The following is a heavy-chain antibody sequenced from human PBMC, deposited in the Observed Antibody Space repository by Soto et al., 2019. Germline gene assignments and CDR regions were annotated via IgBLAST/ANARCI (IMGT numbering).Heavy chain of an antibody. D-gene: IGHD2-15*01. V-gene: IGHV4-30-4*01. CDR1: VDSISTVDYF. J-gene: IGHJ5*01. Sequence: SETLSLTCSVSVDSISTVDYFWAWIRQPPGQALEYIGYIYKSATTYYNPPFESRVAISLDTSKSQFSLNVTSVTAADTAVYFCARGRYCLTGRCFPNWFDSWGQGTLVTVSS. CDR2: IYKSATT. CDR3: ARGRYCLTGRCFPNWFDS.